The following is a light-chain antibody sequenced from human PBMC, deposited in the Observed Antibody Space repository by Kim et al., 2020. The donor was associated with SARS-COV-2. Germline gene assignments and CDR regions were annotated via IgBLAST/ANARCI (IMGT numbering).Light chain of an antibody. CDR1: SSDVGGYTY. CDR2: DVS. Sequence: GQSITNSCTGTSSDVGGYTYVSWYQQHPGTAPKLMIYDVSNRPSGVSNRFSGSKSGNTASLTISGLQAVDEADYYFSSYTSSSTVVFGGGTQLTVL. V-gene: IGLV2-14*03. J-gene: IGLJ2*01. CDR3: SSYTSSSTVV.